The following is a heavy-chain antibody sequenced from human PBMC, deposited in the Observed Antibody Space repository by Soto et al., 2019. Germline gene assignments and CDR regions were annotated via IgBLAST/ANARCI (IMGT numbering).Heavy chain of an antibody. Sequence: QVQLVQSGAEVKKPGASVKVSCKASGYTFTSNGITWVRQAPGQGLEWMGWISAYNGNTKYAQKVQGRVTVTADISTSTAYMELRSLRSDDTAIYYCARDQVRGGVGSYHYWGQGTLVTVSS. V-gene: IGHV1-18*04. CDR3: ARDQVRGGVGSYHY. J-gene: IGHJ4*02. CDR2: ISAYNGNT. D-gene: IGHD1-26*01. CDR1: GYTFTSNG.